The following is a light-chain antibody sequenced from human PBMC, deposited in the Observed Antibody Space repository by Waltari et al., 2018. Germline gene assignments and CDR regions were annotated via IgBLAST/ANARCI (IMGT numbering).Light chain of an antibody. V-gene: IGLV1-44*01. Sequence: QSVVTQPPSASGTPGQRVTISCSGGSSNIGSNPVNWYQQLPGTAPKLLIYNNDQLPSGVPDRFSGSKSGTSASLAISGLQSEDEADYYCAAWDDNLNGVVFGGGTKLSVL. CDR2: NND. CDR1: SSNIGSNP. J-gene: IGLJ2*01. CDR3: AAWDDNLNGVV.